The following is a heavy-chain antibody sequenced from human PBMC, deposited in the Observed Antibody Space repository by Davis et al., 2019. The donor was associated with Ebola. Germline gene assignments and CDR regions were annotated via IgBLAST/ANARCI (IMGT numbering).Heavy chain of an antibody. J-gene: IGHJ4*02. CDR1: GFIFSNYW. CDR2: IKQDGGET. Sequence: GESLKISCAASGFIFSNYWMSWVRQAPGKGPEWVAIIKQDGGETYYVDSVKGRFTISRDNAKNSLYLQMNSLRAEDTAVYYCARRSHYWGQGTLVTVSS. V-gene: IGHV3-7*01. CDR3: ARRSHY. D-gene: IGHD6-6*01.